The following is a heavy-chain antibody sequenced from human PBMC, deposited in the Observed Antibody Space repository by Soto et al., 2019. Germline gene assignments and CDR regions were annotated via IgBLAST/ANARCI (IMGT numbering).Heavy chain of an antibody. CDR3: AHRHDDFWSGYYPRWFDP. CDR2: IYWDDDK. J-gene: IGHJ5*02. Sequence: GLDLEWLALIYWDDDKRYSPSLKSRLTITKDTSKNQVVLTMTNMDPVDTATYYCAHRHDDFWSGYYPRWFDPWGQGTLVTVSS. D-gene: IGHD3-3*01. V-gene: IGHV2-5*02.